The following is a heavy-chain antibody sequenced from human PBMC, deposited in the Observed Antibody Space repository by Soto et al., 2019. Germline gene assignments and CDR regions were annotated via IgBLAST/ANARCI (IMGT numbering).Heavy chain of an antibody. J-gene: IGHJ5*02. CDR2: IIPILGIA. V-gene: IGHV1-69*02. CDR1: GGTFSSYT. CDR3: ARVALGYCSSTSCSWFDP. D-gene: IGHD2-2*01. Sequence: SVKVSCKASGGTFSSYTISWVRQAPGQGLEWMGRIIPILGIANYAQKFQGRVTITADKSTSTAYMELSSLRSEDTAVYYCARVALGYCSSTSCSWFDPWGQGTLVTVSS.